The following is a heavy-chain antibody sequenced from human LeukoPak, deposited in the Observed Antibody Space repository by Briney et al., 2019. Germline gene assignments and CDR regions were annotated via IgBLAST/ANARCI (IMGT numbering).Heavy chain of an antibody. J-gene: IGHJ4*02. D-gene: IGHD2-2*01. CDR2: ISSSSSTI. CDR3: ARDPLYCSSTSCSYFDY. CDR1: GFTFSSYS. V-gene: IGHV3-48*01. Sequence: GGSLRLSCAASGFTFSSYSMNWVRQAPGKGLEWVSYISSSSSTIYYADSVKGRFTISRDNAKNSLYLQMNSLRAEDTAVYYCARDPLYCSSTSCSYFDYWGQGTLVTVSS.